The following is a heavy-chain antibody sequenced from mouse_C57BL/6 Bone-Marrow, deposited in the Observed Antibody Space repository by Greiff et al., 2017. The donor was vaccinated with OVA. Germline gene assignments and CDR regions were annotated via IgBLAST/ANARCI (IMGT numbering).Heavy chain of an antibody. J-gene: IGHJ1*03. Sequence: QVHVKQPGAELVKPGASVKMSCKASGYTFTSYWITWVKQRPGQGLEWIGDIYPGSGSTNYNEKFKSKATLTVDTSSSTAYMQLSSLTSEDSAVYYCARWPPIYYYGSSYWYFDVWGTGTTVTVSS. CDR2: IYPGSGST. CDR3: ARWPPIYYYGSSYWYFDV. V-gene: IGHV1-55*01. D-gene: IGHD1-1*01. CDR1: GYTFTSYW.